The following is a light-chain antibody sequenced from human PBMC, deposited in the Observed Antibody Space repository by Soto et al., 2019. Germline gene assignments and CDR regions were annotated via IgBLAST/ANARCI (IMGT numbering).Light chain of an antibody. CDR3: QQRSNRPLT. CDR1: QSVSSY. CDR2: DAS. V-gene: IGKV3-11*01. Sequence: EIVLTQSPATLSLSPGERATLSCRASQSVSSYLAWYQQKPGQAPRLLIYDASNRATGIPARFSGSGSGTDFSLTNSSLEPEYFAVYYCQQRSNRPLTFGGGTKVEIK. J-gene: IGKJ4*01.